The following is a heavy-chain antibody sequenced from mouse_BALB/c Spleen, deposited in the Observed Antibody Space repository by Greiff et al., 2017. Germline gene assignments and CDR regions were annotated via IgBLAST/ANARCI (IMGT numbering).Heavy chain of an antibody. V-gene: IGHV1S56*01. J-gene: IGHJ4*01. CDR1: GYTFTSYY. D-gene: IGHD1-1*01. CDR2: IYPGNVNT. CDR3: ARSYYYGSSYNYAMDY. Sequence: QVQLKESGPELVKPGASVRISCKASGYTFTSYYIHWVKQRPGQGLEWIGWIYPGNVNTKYNEKFKGKATLTADKSSSTAYMQLSSLTSEDSAVYFCARSYYYGSSYNYAMDYWGQGTSVTVSS.